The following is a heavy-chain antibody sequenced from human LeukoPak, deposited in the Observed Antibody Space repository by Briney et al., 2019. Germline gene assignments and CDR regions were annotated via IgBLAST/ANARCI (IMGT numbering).Heavy chain of an antibody. J-gene: IGHJ3*02. CDR1: GYTFTTYY. Sequence: GVSVKVSCKASGYTFTTYYMHWVRQAPGQGLGWMGIINPSAGSTSYAQKFQGRITVTGDTSTSTVYMELSSLRSEDTAVYYCARDQQWLITGEDFFDIWGQGTMVTVSS. CDR3: ARDQQWLITGEDFFDI. CDR2: INPSAGST. V-gene: IGHV1-46*01. D-gene: IGHD6-19*01.